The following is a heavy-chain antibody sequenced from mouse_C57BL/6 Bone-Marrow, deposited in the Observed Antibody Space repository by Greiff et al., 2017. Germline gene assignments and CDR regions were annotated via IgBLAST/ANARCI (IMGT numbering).Heavy chain of an antibody. CDR2: IYPRSGNT. Sequence: QVQLQPSGAELARPGASVKLSCKASGYTFTSYGISWVKQRTGQGLEWIGEIYPRSGNTYYNEKFKGKATLTADKSSSTAYMELRSLTSEDSAVYFCNYGSSCHYYAMDYWGQGTSVTVSS. CDR3: NYGSSCHYYAMDY. V-gene: IGHV1-81*01. J-gene: IGHJ4*01. D-gene: IGHD1-1*01. CDR1: GYTFTSYG.